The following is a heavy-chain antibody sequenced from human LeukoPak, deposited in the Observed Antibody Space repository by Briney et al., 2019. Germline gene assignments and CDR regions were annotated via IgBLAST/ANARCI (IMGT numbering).Heavy chain of an antibody. J-gene: IGHJ4*02. V-gene: IGHV4-34*01. D-gene: IGHD5-24*01. Sequence: SETLSLTCAMYGGPFTDYYWSWIRQPPGKGLEWIGEIPPSGSTNYNPSLKSRVTMSVDTSKNQFFLKLTSMTAADTAVYYCTRGRDAYKGGNYRGQGTLVTVSS. CDR3: TRGRDAYKGGNY. CDR1: GGPFTDYY. CDR2: IPPSGST.